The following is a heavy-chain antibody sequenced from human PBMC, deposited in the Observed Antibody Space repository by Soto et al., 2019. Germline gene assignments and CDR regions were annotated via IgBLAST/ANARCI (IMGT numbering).Heavy chain of an antibody. J-gene: IGHJ6*02. V-gene: IGHV4-31*03. CDR3: ARAHPTVTTLRYYYYYGMDV. Sequence: SETLSLTCTVSGGSISSGGYYWSWIRQHPGKGLEWIGYIYYSGSTYYNPSLKSRVTISVDTSKNQFSLKLSSVTAADTAVYYCARAHPTVTTLRYYYYYGMDVWGQGTTVTVAS. D-gene: IGHD4-17*01. CDR2: IYYSGST. CDR1: GGSISSGGYY.